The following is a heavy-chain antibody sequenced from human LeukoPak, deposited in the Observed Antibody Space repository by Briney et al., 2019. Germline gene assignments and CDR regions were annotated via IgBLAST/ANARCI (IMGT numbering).Heavy chain of an antibody. CDR3: ARDPGYSSPRGGY. V-gene: IGHV1-2*02. CDR2: INPNSGGT. Sequence: GASVKVSCKASGYSFTTYHIHWVRQAPGQGLEWMGWINPNSGGTHYAQKFQGRVTMTRDTSISTAYMELSRLRSDDTAVYYCARDPGYSSPRGGYWGQGTLVTVSS. D-gene: IGHD5-18*01. J-gene: IGHJ4*02. CDR1: GYSFTTYH.